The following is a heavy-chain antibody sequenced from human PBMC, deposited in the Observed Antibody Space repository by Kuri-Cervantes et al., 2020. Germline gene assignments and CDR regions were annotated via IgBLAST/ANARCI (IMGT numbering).Heavy chain of an antibody. V-gene: IGHV3-48*01. Sequence: GESLKISCAASGFTFSSYSMNWVRQAPGKGLEWVSCISSSSSIIYYADSVKGRFTISRDNAKNSLYLQMNGLRAEDTAVYYCARENHGYSYGYHYYYYMDVWGKGTTVTVSS. J-gene: IGHJ6*03. CDR3: ARENHGYSYGYHYYYYMDV. CDR2: ISSSSSII. D-gene: IGHD5-18*01. CDR1: GFTFSSYS.